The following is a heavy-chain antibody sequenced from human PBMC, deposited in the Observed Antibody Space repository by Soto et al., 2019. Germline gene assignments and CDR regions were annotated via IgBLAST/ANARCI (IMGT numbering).Heavy chain of an antibody. CDR3: AKGGADYDILTGYYYYGMDV. D-gene: IGHD3-9*01. CDR2: ISGSGGST. J-gene: IGHJ6*02. CDR1: GFTFSSYA. V-gene: IGHV3-23*01. Sequence: GGSLRLSCAASGFTFSSYAMSWVRQAPGKGLEWVSAISGSGGSTYYADSVKGRFTISRDNSKNTLYLQMNSLRAEDTAVYYCAKGGADYDILTGYYYYGMDVWGQGTTVTVSS.